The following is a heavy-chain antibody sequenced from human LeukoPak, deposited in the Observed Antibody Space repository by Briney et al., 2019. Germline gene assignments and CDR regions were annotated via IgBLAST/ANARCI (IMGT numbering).Heavy chain of an antibody. V-gene: IGHV3-48*04. J-gene: IGHJ3*02. CDR1: GFTFSSYW. D-gene: IGHD2-15*01. CDR2: ISSSSSTI. Sequence: PGGSLRLSCAASGFTFSSYWMHWVRQAPGKGLEWVSYISSSSSTIYYADSVKGRFTISRDNAKNSLYLQMNSLRAEDTAVYYCARDCSGGSCYPHADAFDIWGQGTMVTVSS. CDR3: ARDCSGGSCYPHADAFDI.